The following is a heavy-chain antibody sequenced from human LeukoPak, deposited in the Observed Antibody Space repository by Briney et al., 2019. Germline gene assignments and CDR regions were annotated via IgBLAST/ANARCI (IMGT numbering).Heavy chain of an antibody. CDR1: GFTFSLYS. Sequence: PGGSLRLSCAASGFTFSLYSMAWVRQAPGKGLEWVSSIISAGSYTYYADSVKGRLTISRANAKNSPYLQMDSLKVHDTAAYSGPRPRTTRTSVFDAFDMWGQGTVATVSS. V-gene: IGHV3-21*01. D-gene: IGHD1-1*01. CDR2: IISAGSYT. CDR3: PRPRTTRTSVFDAFDM. J-gene: IGHJ3*02.